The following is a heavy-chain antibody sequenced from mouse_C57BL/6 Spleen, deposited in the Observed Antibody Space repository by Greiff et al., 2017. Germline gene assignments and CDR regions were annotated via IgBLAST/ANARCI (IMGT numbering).Heavy chain of an antibody. J-gene: IGHJ4*01. CDR2: IWRGGST. Sequence: QVQLQQSGPGLVQPSQSLSITCTVSGFSLTSYGVHWVRQSPGKGLEWLGVIWRGGSTDYNAAFMSRLSITKDNSKSQVFFKMNRLQADDTAIYYCAKISYYGLYAMDYWGQGTSVTVSA. V-gene: IGHV2-5*01. D-gene: IGHD2-10*01. CDR1: GFSLTSYG. CDR3: AKISYYGLYAMDY.